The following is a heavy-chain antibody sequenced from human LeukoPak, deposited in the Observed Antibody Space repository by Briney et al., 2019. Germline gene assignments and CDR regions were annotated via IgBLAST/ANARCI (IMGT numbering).Heavy chain of an antibody. V-gene: IGHV1-8*03. CDR1: GYTFTSYD. Sequence: ASVKVSCKASGYTFTSYDINWVRQATGQGLEWMGWMNPDSGNTGYAQKFQGRVTITRNTSISTAYMELSSLRSEDTAVYYCARDLVLRDGYNYDYWGQGTLVTVSS. CDR2: MNPDSGNT. J-gene: IGHJ4*02. CDR3: ARDLVLRDGYNYDY. D-gene: IGHD5-24*01.